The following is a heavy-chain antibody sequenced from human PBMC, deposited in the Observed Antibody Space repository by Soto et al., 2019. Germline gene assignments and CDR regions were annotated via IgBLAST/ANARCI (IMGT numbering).Heavy chain of an antibody. D-gene: IGHD3-3*01. CDR2: ISAYNGNT. Sequence: ASVKVSCKASGYTFTSYGISWVRQAPGQGLEWMGWISAYNGNTNYAQKLQGRVTMNTDTSTSTAYMELRSLRSDDTAVYYCARGLYDSIFGVVMEFIPRCYYMDVWGKGTTVTVSS. V-gene: IGHV1-18*01. CDR3: ARGLYDSIFGVVMEFIPRCYYMDV. J-gene: IGHJ6*03. CDR1: GYTFTSYG.